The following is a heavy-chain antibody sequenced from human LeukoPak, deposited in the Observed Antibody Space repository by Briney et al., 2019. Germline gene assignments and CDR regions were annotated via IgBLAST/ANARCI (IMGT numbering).Heavy chain of an antibody. J-gene: IGHJ4*02. Sequence: SETLSLTCAVYGGSFSGYYWSWIRQPPGKGLEWIGEINHSGSTNYNPSLKSRVTISVDTSKNQFSLKLSSVTAADTAVYYCASQATAMGPIDYWGQGTLVTVSS. CDR2: INHSGST. CDR1: GGSFSGYY. V-gene: IGHV4-34*01. CDR3: ASQATAMGPIDY. D-gene: IGHD5-18*01.